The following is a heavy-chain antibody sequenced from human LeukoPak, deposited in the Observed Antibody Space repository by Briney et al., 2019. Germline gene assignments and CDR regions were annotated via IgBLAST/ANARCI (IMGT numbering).Heavy chain of an antibody. CDR2: IIPIFGTE. Sequence: GASVKVSCKASGGTFSSYAISWVRQAPGQGLEWMGGIIPIFGTENYAQKFQGRVTITADKSTSTAYMELSSLRSEDTAVYYCVRDRDWFDPWGQGTLVTVSS. CDR3: VRDRDWFDP. V-gene: IGHV1-69*06. J-gene: IGHJ5*02. CDR1: GGTFSSYA.